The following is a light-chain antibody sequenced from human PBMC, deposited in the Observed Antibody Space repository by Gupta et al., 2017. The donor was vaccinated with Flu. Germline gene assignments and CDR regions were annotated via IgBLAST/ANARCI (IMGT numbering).Light chain of an antibody. CDR3: QQYKSYWT. J-gene: IGKJ1*01. CDR2: QAA. Sequence: DIQMTQSPSTLSASVGDRVTITCRASQSINSWLAWYQQKPGKAPKLLIYQAATLESGVPSRFSGSGSGTEFTLTISSLQPDDFATYYCQQYKSYWTFGQGTKVEI. CDR1: QSINSW. V-gene: IGKV1-5*03.